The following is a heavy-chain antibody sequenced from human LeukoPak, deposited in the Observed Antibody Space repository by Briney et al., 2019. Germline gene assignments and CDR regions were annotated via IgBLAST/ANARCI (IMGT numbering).Heavy chain of an antibody. J-gene: IGHJ4*02. Sequence: GGSLRLSCAASGFTFSSYGMSWVRQAPGKGVEWVSAISGSGGSTYYADSVKGRFTISRDNSKNTLYLQMNSLRAEDTAVSYCAKDQGQGYCSGGSCYEVVFDYWGQGTLVTVSS. CDR1: GFTFSSYG. CDR2: ISGSGGST. D-gene: IGHD2-15*01. V-gene: IGHV3-23*01. CDR3: AKDQGQGYCSGGSCYEVVFDY.